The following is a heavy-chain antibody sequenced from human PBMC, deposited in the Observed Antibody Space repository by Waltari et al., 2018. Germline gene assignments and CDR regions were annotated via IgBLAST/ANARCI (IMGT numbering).Heavy chain of an antibody. J-gene: IGHJ4*02. CDR2: IYHTGST. CDR1: DYFISRGYF. V-gene: IGHV4-38-2*01. Sequence: QVQLQESGPGLVKPSETLSLTCAVSDYFISRGYFWAWLRQPPGKGLEWIAHIYHTGSTSYNPSLGSRVTISVDTSKNQFSLKMTSVTAADTAIYYCARHSYSEPFHYWGQGTLVTVSS. CDR3: ARHSYSEPFHY. D-gene: IGHD5-12*01.